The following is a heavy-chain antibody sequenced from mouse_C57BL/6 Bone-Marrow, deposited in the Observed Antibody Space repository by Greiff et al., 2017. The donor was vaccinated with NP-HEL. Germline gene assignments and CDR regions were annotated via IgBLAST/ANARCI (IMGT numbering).Heavy chain of an antibody. Sequence: VQLQQSGPELVKPGASVKISCKASGYAFSSSWMNWVKQRPGKGLEWIGRIYPGDGDTNYNGKFKGKATLTADKSSSTAYMQLSSLTSEDSAVYFCASYYDYDPFAYWGQGTLVTVSA. CDR2: IYPGDGDT. D-gene: IGHD2-4*01. J-gene: IGHJ3*01. V-gene: IGHV1-82*01. CDR3: ASYYDYDPFAY. CDR1: GYAFSSSW.